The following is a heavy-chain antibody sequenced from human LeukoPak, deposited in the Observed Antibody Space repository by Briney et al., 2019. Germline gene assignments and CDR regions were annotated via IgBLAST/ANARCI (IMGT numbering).Heavy chain of an antibody. CDR2: IFPSGGEI. Sequence: GGSLRLSCAASGFTFSTFAMIWVRQPPGKGLEWVSSIFPSGGEIHCADSVRGRFTISRDNSKSTLSLQMNSLRAEDTAIYYCATYRQVLLPFESWGQGTLVTVSS. V-gene: IGHV3-23*01. J-gene: IGHJ4*02. CDR3: ATYRQVLLPFES. D-gene: IGHD2-8*02. CDR1: GFTFSTFA.